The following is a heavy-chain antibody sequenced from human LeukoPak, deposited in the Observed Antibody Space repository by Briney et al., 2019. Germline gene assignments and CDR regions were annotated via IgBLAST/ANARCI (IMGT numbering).Heavy chain of an antibody. V-gene: IGHV3-53*01. CDR2: IYSGGNT. D-gene: IGHD2-15*01. CDR3: ARRAGEYSHPYDY. J-gene: IGHJ4*02. CDR1: GFTVSSDS. Sequence: GGSLRLSCTVSGFTVSSDSWSWVRQAPGKGLEWVSFIYSGGNTHYSDSVKGRFTLSRDNSKNTLYLQMNSLRAEDTAIYYCARRAGEYSHPYDYWGQGTLVTVSS.